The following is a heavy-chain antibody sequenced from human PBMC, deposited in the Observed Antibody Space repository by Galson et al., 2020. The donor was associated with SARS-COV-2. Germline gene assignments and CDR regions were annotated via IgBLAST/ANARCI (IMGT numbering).Heavy chain of an antibody. CDR3: ARGRSITIFGAYYFDYMDV. CDR2: INHSGTT. V-gene: IGHV4-34*01. J-gene: IGHJ6*03. Sequence: SETLSLTCTVYGGSFSGYYWSWIRQPPGKGLEWVGEINHSGTTNYNPSLKSRVTISIDTSKNQFSLKLSSVTAADTAVYYCARGRSITIFGAYYFDYMDVWGKGTTVTVSS. CDR1: GGSFSGYY. D-gene: IGHD3-3*01.